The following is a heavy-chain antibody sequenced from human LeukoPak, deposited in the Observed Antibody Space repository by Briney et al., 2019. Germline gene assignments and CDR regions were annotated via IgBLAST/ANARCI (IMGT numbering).Heavy chain of an antibody. J-gene: IGHJ4*02. CDR3: ARGASTIDSTHLDY. CDR1: GFTFSSYD. CDR2: IGTAGDT. D-gene: IGHD1-26*01. Sequence: QTGGSLRLSCAASGFTFSSYDMHWVRQATGKGLEWVSAIGTAGDTYYPGSVKGRFTISRENAKNSLYLQMNSLRAGDTAVYYCARGASTIDSTHLDYWGQGTLVTVSS. V-gene: IGHV3-13*01.